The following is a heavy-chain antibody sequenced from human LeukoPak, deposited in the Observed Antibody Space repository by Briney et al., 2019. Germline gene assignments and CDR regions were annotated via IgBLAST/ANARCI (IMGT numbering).Heavy chain of an antibody. CDR1: GFTFSNSD. V-gene: IGHV3-48*01. Sequence: PGGSLRLSCAASGFTFSNSDMNWVRQAPGKGLEWVSYISSVGSTMYYADSVKGRFTISRDNAKNSVYLQMNSLRAEDTAVYYCANLKPPAPDGLDIWGQGTMITVSS. D-gene: IGHD1-14*01. CDR3: ANLKPPAPDGLDI. J-gene: IGHJ3*02. CDR2: ISSVGSTM.